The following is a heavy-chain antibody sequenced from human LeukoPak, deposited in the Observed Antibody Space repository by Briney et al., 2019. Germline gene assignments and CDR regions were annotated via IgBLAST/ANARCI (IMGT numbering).Heavy chain of an antibody. J-gene: IGHJ4*02. CDR3: ARDSRIKDY. CDR2: INHSGST. V-gene: IGHV4-34*01. Sequence: SETLSLTCAVYGGSFSGYYWSWIRQPPGKGLEWIGEINHSGSTNYNPSLKSRVTISVDTSKNQFSLKLNSVTAADTAVYYCARDSRIKDYWGQGTLVTVSS. CDR1: GGSFSGYY. D-gene: IGHD3-10*01.